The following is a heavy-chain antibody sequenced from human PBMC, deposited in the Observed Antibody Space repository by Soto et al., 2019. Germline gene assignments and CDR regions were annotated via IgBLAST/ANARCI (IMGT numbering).Heavy chain of an antibody. V-gene: IGHV1-8*01. J-gene: IGHJ6*02. CDR2: MNPNSGNT. CDR3: ARGGAVAGTYYYYYGMDV. Sequence: ASVKVSCKASGYTFTSYDINWVRQAIGQGLEWMGWMNPNSGNTGYAQKFQGRVTMTRDTSISTAYMELSSLRSEDTAVYYCARGGAVAGTYYYYYGMDVWGQGXTVTVSS. CDR1: GYTFTSYD. D-gene: IGHD6-19*01.